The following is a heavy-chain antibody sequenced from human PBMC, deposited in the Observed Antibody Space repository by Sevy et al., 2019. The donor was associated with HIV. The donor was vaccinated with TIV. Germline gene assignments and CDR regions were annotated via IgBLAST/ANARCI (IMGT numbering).Heavy chain of an antibody. D-gene: IGHD3-3*01. CDR1: GFTFSSYA. CDR2: ISYDGSNK. J-gene: IGHJ4*02. V-gene: IGHV3-30-3*01. CDR3: ARSRIYYDFWSGYGGYFDY. Sequence: GESLKISCAASGFTFSSYAMHWVRQAPGKGLEWVAVISYDGSNKYYADSVKGRFTISRDNSKNTLDLQMNRLRAEDTAVYYCARSRIYYDFWSGYGGYFDYWGQGTLVTVSS.